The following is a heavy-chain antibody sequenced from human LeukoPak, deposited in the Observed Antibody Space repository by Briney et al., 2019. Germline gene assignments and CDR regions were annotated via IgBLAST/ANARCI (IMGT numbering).Heavy chain of an antibody. V-gene: IGHV3-30*18. CDR1: GFTFSSYG. D-gene: IGHD6-19*01. CDR2: ISYDGSNK. Sequence: PGGSLRLSCAASGFTFSSYGMHWVRQAPGKGLEWVAVISYDGSNKYHADSVKGRFTISRDNSKNTLYLQMNSLRAEDTAVYYCAKPVADTYYGMDVWGQGTTVTVSS. J-gene: IGHJ6*02. CDR3: AKPVADTYYGMDV.